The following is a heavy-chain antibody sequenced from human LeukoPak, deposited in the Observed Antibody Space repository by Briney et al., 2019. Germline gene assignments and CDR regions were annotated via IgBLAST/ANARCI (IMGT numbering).Heavy chain of an antibody. CDR3: VRDFPKRITMIVVGDY. Sequence: ASVKVSCKASGYTFTSYGISWVRQAPGQGLEWMGWISAYNGNTNYAQKLQGRVTMTTDTSTSTAYMELRSLRSDDTAVYYCVRDFPKRITMIVVGDYWGQGTLVTVSS. J-gene: IGHJ4*02. CDR2: ISAYNGNT. V-gene: IGHV1-18*01. D-gene: IGHD3-22*01. CDR1: GYTFTSYG.